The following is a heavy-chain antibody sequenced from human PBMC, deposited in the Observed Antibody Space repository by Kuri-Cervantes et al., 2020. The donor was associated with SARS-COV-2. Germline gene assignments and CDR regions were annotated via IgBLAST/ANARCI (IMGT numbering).Heavy chain of an antibody. V-gene: IGHV3-74*01. D-gene: IGHD6-19*01. J-gene: IGHJ4*02. Sequence: GESLKISCAASGFPFISYWMHWVRQAPGKGLVWVSRINSDGSSTSYADSVKGRFTISRDNAKNTLYLQMNSLRAEDTAVYYCARGTVAGLDYFDYWGQGTLVTVSS. CDR1: GFPFISYW. CDR3: ARGTVAGLDYFDY. CDR2: INSDGSST.